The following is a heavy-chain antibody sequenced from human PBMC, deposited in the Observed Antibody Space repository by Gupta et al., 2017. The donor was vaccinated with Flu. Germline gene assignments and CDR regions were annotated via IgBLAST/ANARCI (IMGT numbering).Heavy chain of an antibody. CDR2: LYNNGST. CDR1: GGSISRYH. V-gene: IGHV4-59*01. CDR3: ANFYI. Sequence: LTCTVSGGSISRYHWSWIRQTPGKGLEWIGYLYNNGSTDFNPSLKSRVTMSVDTSKNQFSLKLTSVSTADTALYYCANFYIWGQGTMVTVSS. J-gene: IGHJ3*02.